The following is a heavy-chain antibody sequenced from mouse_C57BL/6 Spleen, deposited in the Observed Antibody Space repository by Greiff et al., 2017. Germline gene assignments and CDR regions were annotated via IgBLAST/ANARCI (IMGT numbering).Heavy chain of an antibody. CDR2: IDPANGNT. Sequence: VQLQQSVAELVRPGASVKLSCSASGFNINNTYMHWVKQRPEQGLEWIGRIDPANGNTKYAPKFQGKATITADTSSNTAYLQLSSLTSEDTAIYYCASRQLRVRAMDYWGQGTSVTVSS. D-gene: IGHD3-2*02. J-gene: IGHJ4*01. CDR3: ASRQLRVRAMDY. CDR1: GFNINNTY. V-gene: IGHV14-3*01.